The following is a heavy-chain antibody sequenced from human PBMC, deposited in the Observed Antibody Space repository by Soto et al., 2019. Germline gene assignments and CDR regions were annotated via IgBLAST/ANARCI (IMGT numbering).Heavy chain of an antibody. CDR3: ARSRSGAVADSFDF. Sequence: VQVEESGGGLVLPGGSLRLSCTVSADSEFSFSDQYMDWVRQAPGKGLEWVGRSRNRVNNLSTAYAASVQGRFTISRDESKNTVYLQMNSLRDEDSAMFYCARSRSGAVADSFDFWGQGTLVTVSS. CDR1: EFSFSDQY. CDR2: SRNRVNNLST. V-gene: IGHV3-72*01. J-gene: IGHJ4*02. D-gene: IGHD3-10*01.